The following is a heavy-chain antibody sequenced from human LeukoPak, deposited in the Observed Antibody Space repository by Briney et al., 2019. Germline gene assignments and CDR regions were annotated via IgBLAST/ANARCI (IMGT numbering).Heavy chain of an antibody. CDR3: ARVRYSSSWYSDY. CDR2: ISYDGSNK. CDR1: GYTFSSYA. J-gene: IGHJ4*02. D-gene: IGHD6-13*01. Sequence: PGGSLRLSCAASGYTFSSYAMHWVRQAPGKGLEWVAVISYDGSNKYYADSVKGRFTISRDNSKNTLYLQMNSLRAEDTAMYYCARVRYSSSWYSDYWGREPWSPSPQ. V-gene: IGHV3-30-3*01.